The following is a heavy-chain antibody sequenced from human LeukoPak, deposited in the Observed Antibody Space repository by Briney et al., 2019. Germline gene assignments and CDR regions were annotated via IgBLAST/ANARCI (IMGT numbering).Heavy chain of an antibody. J-gene: IGHJ4*02. Sequence: PGGSLRLSCAASGFTFSSYAMSWVRQAPGKGLEWVSAISGSGGSTYYADSVKGRFTISRDNSKNTLYLQMNSLRAEDTAVYYCAKGRAVEVVAALNYWGQGTEVTVSS. V-gene: IGHV3-23*01. D-gene: IGHD2-15*01. CDR3: AKGRAVEVVAALNY. CDR2: ISGSGGST. CDR1: GFTFSSYA.